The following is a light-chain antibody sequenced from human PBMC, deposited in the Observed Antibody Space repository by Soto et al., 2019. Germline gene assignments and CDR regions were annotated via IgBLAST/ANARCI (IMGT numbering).Light chain of an antibody. Sequence: EVVLTQSPGTLSLSPGETAPLSCRATQTLSRSWLAWYQHKPGQAPRLLVSGASRRATGIPDRFSGGGAGTDFTLTISRLEPEDSGLYYCQQYDKPPLPFGQGAPLEI. CDR1: QTLSRSW. V-gene: IGKV3-20*01. J-gene: IGKJ5*01. CDR3: QQYDKPPLP. CDR2: GAS.